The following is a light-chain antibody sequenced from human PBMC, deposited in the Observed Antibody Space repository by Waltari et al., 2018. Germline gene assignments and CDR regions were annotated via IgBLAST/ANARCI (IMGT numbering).Light chain of an antibody. CDR2: GAS. V-gene: IGKV3-15*01. CDR3: HHYNDWPPGT. Sequence: VSPGERVTLSCRASQSVRTNVAWYQQQPGQAPRLLIYGASKRATGIPARFSGTGSGTEFTLTISSLQSEDFAVYFCHHYNDWPPGTFGQGTKLDSK. CDR1: QSVRTN. J-gene: IGKJ2*02.